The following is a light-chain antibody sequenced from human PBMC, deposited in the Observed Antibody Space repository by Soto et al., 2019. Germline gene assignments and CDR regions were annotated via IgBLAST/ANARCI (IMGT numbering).Light chain of an antibody. CDR3: QQRSNWPPVT. Sequence: EIVLTQSPATLSLSPGERATLSCRASQSVGYHVAWYQQKPGQAPRLLSYDASNRATGIPARFSGSGSGTDFTLAISSLEPEDFAVYYCQQRSNWPPVTFGGGTKVDI. CDR2: DAS. CDR1: QSVGYH. V-gene: IGKV3-11*01. J-gene: IGKJ4*01.